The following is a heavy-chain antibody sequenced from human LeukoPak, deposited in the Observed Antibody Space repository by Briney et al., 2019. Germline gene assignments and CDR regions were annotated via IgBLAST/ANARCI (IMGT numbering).Heavy chain of an antibody. CDR3: ARGRRFLEWFWTNWFDP. CDR1: GGSFSGYY. V-gene: IGHV4-34*01. J-gene: IGHJ5*02. D-gene: IGHD3-3*01. CDR2: INHSGST. Sequence: SETLSLTCAVYGGSFSGYYWSWIRQPPGKGLEWIGEINHSGSTNYNPSLKSRVTISVDTSKNQFSLKLSSVTAADTAVYYCARGRRFLEWFWTNWFDPWGQGTLVTVSS.